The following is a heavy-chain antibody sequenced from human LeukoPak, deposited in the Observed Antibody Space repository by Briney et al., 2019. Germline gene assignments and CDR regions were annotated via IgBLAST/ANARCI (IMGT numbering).Heavy chain of an antibody. CDR3: ATYYDYLSGYYTGIDY. J-gene: IGHJ4*02. CDR2: IRQGGSEE. V-gene: IGHV3-7*01. Sequence: GGSLRLSCADFGITFNNYWLAWVRQVPGKGLEWVANIRQGGSEEYYVESVKGRFTISRDNAKKSGYLQMNSLRAEDTAIYYCATYYDYLSGYYTGIDYWGQGTLVIVSS. D-gene: IGHD3-3*01. CDR1: GITFNNYW.